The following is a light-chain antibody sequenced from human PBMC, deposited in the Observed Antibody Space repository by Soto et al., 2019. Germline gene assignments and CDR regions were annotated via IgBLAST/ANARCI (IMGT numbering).Light chain of an antibody. CDR3: QQNYSTSLN. J-gene: IGKJ4*01. CDR2: AAS. V-gene: IGKV1-39*01. Sequence: DIQMTQSPSSLSASVGDRVTITCRASQSISSYLNWYQQKPGKAPKLLIYAASSLQSGVPSRFSGSGSGTDFTLTISSLQPVDFATYYCQQNYSTSLNFCGGTTVEIK. CDR1: QSISSY.